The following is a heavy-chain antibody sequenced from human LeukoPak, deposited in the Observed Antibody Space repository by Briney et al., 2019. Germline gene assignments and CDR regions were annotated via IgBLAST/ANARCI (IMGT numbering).Heavy chain of an antibody. CDR3: TATGGSYFS. V-gene: IGHV3-73*01. CDR1: GFTFSGSA. CDR2: TRSKANSYAT. J-gene: IGHJ4*02. Sequence: GGSLRLSCAASGFTFSGSAMHWVRQASGKGLEWVGRTRSKANSYATAYAASVKGRFTISRDDSKNTAYLQMNSLKTEDTAVYYCTATGGSYFSWGQGTLVTVSS. D-gene: IGHD1-26*01.